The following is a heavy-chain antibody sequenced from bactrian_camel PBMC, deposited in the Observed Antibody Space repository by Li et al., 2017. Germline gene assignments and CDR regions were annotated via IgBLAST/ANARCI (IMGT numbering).Heavy chain of an antibody. D-gene: IGHD3*01. J-gene: IGHJ6*01. Sequence: HVQLVESGGGSVQAGASLRLSCKASGNTIENHAMGWFRRVPGGQREGVAAIAKDDYTHTYASSVEGRFTLSKDNTKNTLYLQMNSLKPEDTAMYYCAADWCDAIAAAGDFGYWGQGTQVTVS. CDR3: AADWCDAIAAAGDFGY. CDR1: GNTIENHA. CDR2: IAKDDYTH. V-gene: IGHV3S53*01.